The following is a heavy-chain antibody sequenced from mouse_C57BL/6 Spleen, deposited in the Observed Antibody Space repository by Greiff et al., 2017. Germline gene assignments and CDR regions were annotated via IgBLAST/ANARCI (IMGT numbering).Heavy chain of an antibody. J-gene: IGHJ4*01. CDR3: ARDYYRDAMDY. V-gene: IGHV1-80*01. CDR1: GYAFSSYW. D-gene: IGHD2-14*01. CDR2: IYPGDGDT. Sequence: VQRVESGAELVKPGASVKISCKASGYAFSSYWMNWVKQRPGKGLEWIGQIYPGDGDTNYNGKFKGKATLTADKSSSTAYMQLSSLTSEDSAVYFCARDYYRDAMDYWGQGTSVTVSS.